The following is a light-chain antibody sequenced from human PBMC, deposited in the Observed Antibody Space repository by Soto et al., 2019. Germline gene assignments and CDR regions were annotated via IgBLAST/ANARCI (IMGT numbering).Light chain of an antibody. V-gene: IGKV3-20*01. CDR3: QQYGSSPPWT. CDR1: QSVSSSY. Sequence: EIVLTQSPGTLSLSPGDRATLSCRASQSVSSSYLAWYQQNPGQAPRLLIYGASSRATRIPDRFSGSGSGTDFTLTISRLEPEDFAVYYCQQYGSSPPWTFGQGTKVEIK. J-gene: IGKJ1*01. CDR2: GAS.